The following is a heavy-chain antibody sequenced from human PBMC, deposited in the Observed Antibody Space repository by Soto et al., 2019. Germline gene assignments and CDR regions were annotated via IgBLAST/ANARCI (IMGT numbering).Heavy chain of an antibody. Sequence: PETLSLTCAVYGGSFSGYYWSWIRQPPGKGLEWIGEINHSGSANYNPSLKSRVTISVDTSKNQFSLKLSSVTAADTAVYYCANVVVPAAMGYYYMDVWGKGTTVTVSS. CDR2: INHSGSA. D-gene: IGHD2-2*01. CDR3: ANVVVPAAMGYYYMDV. J-gene: IGHJ6*03. CDR1: GGSFSGYY. V-gene: IGHV4-34*01.